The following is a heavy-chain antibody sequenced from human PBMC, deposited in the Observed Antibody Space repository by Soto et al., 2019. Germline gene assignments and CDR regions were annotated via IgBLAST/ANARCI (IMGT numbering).Heavy chain of an antibody. V-gene: IGHV4-39*07. CDR2: FFIGGNT. CDR3: ARAHYGDYGYGMDV. D-gene: IGHD4-17*01. CDR1: GGSISSSTYY. Sequence: SETLSLTCTVSGGSISSSTYYWGWMRQPPGKGLEWIASFFIGGNTYYNPSLKSRVTISVDTSKNQFSLNLSSVTAADTAVYYCARAHYGDYGYGMDVWGQGTTVTV. J-gene: IGHJ6*02.